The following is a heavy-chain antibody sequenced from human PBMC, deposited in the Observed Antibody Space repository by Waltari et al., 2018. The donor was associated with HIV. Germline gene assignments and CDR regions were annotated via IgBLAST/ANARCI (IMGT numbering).Heavy chain of an antibody. Sequence: EVQLVESGGGLVKPGGSLRLSCAASGFTFSSYSMNWVRQAPGKGLEWVSSISSSSYIYYADSVKGRFTISRDNAKNSLYLQMNSLRAEDTAVYYCARGVWSYGMDVWGQGTTVTVSS. J-gene: IGHJ6*02. CDR3: ARGVWSYGMDV. CDR1: GFTFSSYS. V-gene: IGHV3-21*01. D-gene: IGHD3-16*01. CDR2: ISSSSYI.